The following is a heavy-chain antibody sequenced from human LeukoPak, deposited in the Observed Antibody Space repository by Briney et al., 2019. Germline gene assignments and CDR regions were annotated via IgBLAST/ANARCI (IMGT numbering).Heavy chain of an antibody. CDR2: IYTSGST. D-gene: IGHD6-6*01. CDR3: AAGSSAPYYFDY. CDR1: GGSISSYY. V-gene: IGHV4-4*09. J-gene: IGHJ4*02. Sequence: SETLSLTCTVSGGSISSYYWSWIRQPPGKGLEWIGYIYTSGSTNYNPSLKSRVTISVDTDKNQFSLKLSSVTAADTAVYYCAAGSSAPYYFDYWGQGTLVTVSS.